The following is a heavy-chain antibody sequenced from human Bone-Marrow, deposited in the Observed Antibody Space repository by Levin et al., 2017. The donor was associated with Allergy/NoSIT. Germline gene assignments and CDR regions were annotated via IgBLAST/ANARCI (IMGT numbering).Heavy chain of an antibody. Sequence: NPGGSLRLSCAASGFTFSDSGMTWVRQAPGEGLEWVSYISSSSSYKYYADSVKGRFTISRDNVKNSVFLQMDNLRVDDTAVYYCARDGSGWFEFDSWGQGSLVTVSS. CDR1: GFTFSDSG. D-gene: IGHD6-19*01. CDR2: ISSSSSYK. CDR3: ARDGSGWFEFDS. V-gene: IGHV3-21*01. J-gene: IGHJ4*02.